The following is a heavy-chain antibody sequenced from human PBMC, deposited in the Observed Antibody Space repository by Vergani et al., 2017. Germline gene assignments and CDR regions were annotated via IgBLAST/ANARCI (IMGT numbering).Heavy chain of an antibody. D-gene: IGHD3-3*01. CDR3: ARGRFTLDFWSGRYKYYFDY. CDR1: GYTFTSYD. Sequence: QVQLVQSGAEVKKPGASVKVSCKASGYTFTSYDINWVRQATGQGLEWMGWMNPNSGNTGYAQKFQGRVTMTRNTSISTAYMELSSLRSEDTAVYYCARGRFTLDFWSGRYKYYFDYWGQGTLVTVSS. J-gene: IGHJ4*02. CDR2: MNPNSGNT. V-gene: IGHV1-8*01.